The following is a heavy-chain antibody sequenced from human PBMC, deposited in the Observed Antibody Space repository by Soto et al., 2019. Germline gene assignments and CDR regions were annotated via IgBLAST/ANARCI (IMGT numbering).Heavy chain of an antibody. CDR2: INAGSGNT. J-gene: IGHJ4*02. D-gene: IGHD3-22*01. Sequence: GASVKVSCKASGYTFTGFSLHWVRQAPGQRLEWMGWINAGSGNTKYSQKFQGRVTITRDTSASTAYMELSSLTSEDTAVYYCAKNPGYYYDSTGYHFDYWGQGTLVTVSS. V-gene: IGHV1-3*01. CDR1: GYTFTGFS. CDR3: AKNPGYYYDSTGYHFDY.